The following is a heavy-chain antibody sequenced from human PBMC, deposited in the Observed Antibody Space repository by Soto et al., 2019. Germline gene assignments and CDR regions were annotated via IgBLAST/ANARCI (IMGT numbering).Heavy chain of an antibody. V-gene: IGHV4-59*01. J-gene: IGHJ4*02. CDR1: GGSISGSY. CDR2: IYYSGST. CDR3: ARGSGSTFDY. D-gene: IGHD3-10*01. Sequence: QVQLQESGPGLVKPSETLSLTCSVSGGSISGSYWSWIRQPPGKGLEWIGNIYYSGSTNYNTSLNHRVTISVDTSKKQFSLKLSSVTAADMAVYYCARGSGSTFDYWGQGALVTVSS.